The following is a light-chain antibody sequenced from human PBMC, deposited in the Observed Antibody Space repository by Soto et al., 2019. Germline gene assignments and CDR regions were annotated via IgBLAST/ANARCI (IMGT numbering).Light chain of an antibody. V-gene: IGKV1-39*01. J-gene: IGKJ2*01. CDR3: QQSYGIPYT. Sequence: DIQLTQSPSSLSASVGDRVTMTCRASQDISTYLNWYHQSPGKAPKLLISSISRLQGGVPSRFSGSGSGTDFTLTISSLQPADLGTYFCQQSYGIPYTFGQGTKLEI. CDR1: QDISTY. CDR2: SIS.